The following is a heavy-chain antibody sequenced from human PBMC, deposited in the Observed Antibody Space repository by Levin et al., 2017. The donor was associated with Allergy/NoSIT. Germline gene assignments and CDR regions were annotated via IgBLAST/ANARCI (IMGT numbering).Heavy chain of an antibody. D-gene: IGHD3-22*01. CDR3: ASRGKYYYDSSGYSPNDY. CDR1: GGSFSGYY. J-gene: IGHJ4*02. V-gene: IGHV4-34*01. Sequence: GSLRLSCAVYGGSFSGYYWSWIRQPPGKGLEWIGEINHSGSTNYNPSLKSRVTISVDTSKNQFSLKLSSVTAADTAVYYCASRGKYYYDSSGYSPNDYWGQGTLVTVSS. CDR2: INHSGST.